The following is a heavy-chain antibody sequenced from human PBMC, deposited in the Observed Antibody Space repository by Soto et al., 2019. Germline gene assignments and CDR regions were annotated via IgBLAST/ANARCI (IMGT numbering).Heavy chain of an antibody. Sequence: GGSLRLSCAASGFSFSSAWMSWVRQTPEKGLEWVGRIKSKSDGGTTDYAAPVKGRFTTSRDDSENTLYLQLHSLRAEDTAVYYCAKFSAHSMFDISSAPDYWGQGTLGTVSS. CDR1: GFSFSSAW. V-gene: IGHV3-15*01. CDR3: AKFSAHSMFDISSAPDY. CDR2: IKSKSDGGTT. D-gene: IGHD3-10*02. J-gene: IGHJ4*02.